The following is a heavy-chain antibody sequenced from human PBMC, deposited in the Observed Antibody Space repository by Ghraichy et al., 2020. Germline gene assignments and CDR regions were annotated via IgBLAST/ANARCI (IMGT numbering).Heavy chain of an antibody. V-gene: IGHV4-34*01. Sequence: GSLRLSCAVYGGSFSGYYWSWIRQPPGKGLEWIGEINHSGSTNYNPSLKSRVTISVDTSKNQFSLKLSSVTAADTAVYYCARGKRVYYFDYWGQGTLVTVSS. CDR2: INHSGST. CDR3: ARGKRVYYFDY. J-gene: IGHJ4*02. CDR1: GGSFSGYY.